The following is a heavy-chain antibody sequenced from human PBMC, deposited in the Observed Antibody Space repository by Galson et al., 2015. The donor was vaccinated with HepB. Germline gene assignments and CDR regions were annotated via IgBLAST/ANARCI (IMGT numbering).Heavy chain of an antibody. CDR3: ARRISLVRGIITKPDYYYGMDV. D-gene: IGHD3-10*01. J-gene: IGHJ6*02. Sequence: PLRLSCAASEFTFSSYWMNWVRQAPGKGLEWVANINPDGSEKYYVASLKGRFTISRDNAKNSLLLQMDSLRAEDTAVYYCARRISLVRGIITKPDYYYGMDVWGQGTTVTVAS. V-gene: IGHV3-7*03. CDR2: INPDGSEK. CDR1: EFTFSSYW.